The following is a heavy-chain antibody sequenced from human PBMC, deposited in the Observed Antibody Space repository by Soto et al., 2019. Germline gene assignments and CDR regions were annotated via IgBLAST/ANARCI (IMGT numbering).Heavy chain of an antibody. J-gene: IGHJ4*02. Sequence: QVQLVESGGGVVQPGRSLRLSCAASGFTFSSYGMHWVRQAPGKGLEWVAVIWYDGSNKYYADSVKGQFTISRDNSKNTLYLQMNSLRAEDTAVYYCARDRGSSSWYEGALGYWGQGTLVTVSS. CDR3: ARDRGSSSWYEGALGY. D-gene: IGHD6-13*01. V-gene: IGHV3-33*01. CDR1: GFTFSSYG. CDR2: IWYDGSNK.